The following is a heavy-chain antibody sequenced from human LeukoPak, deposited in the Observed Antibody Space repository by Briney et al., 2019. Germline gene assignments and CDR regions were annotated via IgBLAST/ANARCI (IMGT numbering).Heavy chain of an antibody. D-gene: IGHD6-13*01. CDR2: ISGSGGST. J-gene: IGHJ4*02. CDR1: GFTFSSYG. Sequence: GGTLRLSCAASGFTFSSYGMGWVRQAPGKGLEWVSAISGSGGSTYYADSVKGRFTISRDNSKNTLYLQMNSLRAEDTAVYYCAKESSSWYYFDYWGQGTLVTVSS. CDR3: AKESSSWYYFDY. V-gene: IGHV3-23*01.